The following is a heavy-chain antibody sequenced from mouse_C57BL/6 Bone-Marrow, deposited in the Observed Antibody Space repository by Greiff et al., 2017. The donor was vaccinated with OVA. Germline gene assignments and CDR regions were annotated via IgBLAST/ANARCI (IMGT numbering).Heavy chain of an antibody. CDR3: VRRDGNYAMDY. CDR1: GFSFNTYA. D-gene: IGHD2-1*01. J-gene: IGHJ4*01. V-gene: IGHV10-1*01. Sequence: DVQLVESGGGLVQPKGSLKLSCAASGFSFNTYAMNWVRQAPGKGLEWVARIRSKSNNYATYYADSVKDRFTISRDDSESMLYLQMNNLKTEDTAMYYCVRRDGNYAMDYWGQGTSVTVSS. CDR2: IRSKSNNYAT.